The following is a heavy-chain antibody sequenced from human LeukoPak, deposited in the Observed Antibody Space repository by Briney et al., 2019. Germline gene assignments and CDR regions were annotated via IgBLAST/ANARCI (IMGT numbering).Heavy chain of an antibody. CDR2: IYTSGST. CDR3: ARDRSERYYYGSVSYYGSDY. V-gene: IGHV3-66*01. D-gene: IGHD3-10*01. CDR1: GFTVSSNN. J-gene: IGHJ4*02. Sequence: TGGSLRLSCAASGFTVSSNNMNWVRQAPGKGLEWVSVIYTSGSTYNADSVKGRFTISRDNSKNTLYLQMNSLRAEDTAVYYCARDRSERYYYGSVSYYGSDYWGQGTLVTVSS.